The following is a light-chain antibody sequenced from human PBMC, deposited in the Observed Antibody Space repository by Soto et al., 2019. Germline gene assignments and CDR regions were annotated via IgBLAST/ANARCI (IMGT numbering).Light chain of an antibody. Sequence: EIVLTQSPGTLSLSPGERATLLCSASQTISSSFLAWYQQKPGQAPRLLIYGASSRATAIPDRFNGSGSRTDFPLTISRLEHEDFPGYYCQQFGSSPTFRGGPKAEIK. CDR1: QTISSSF. J-gene: IGKJ4*01. V-gene: IGKV3-20*01. CDR2: GAS. CDR3: QQFGSSPT.